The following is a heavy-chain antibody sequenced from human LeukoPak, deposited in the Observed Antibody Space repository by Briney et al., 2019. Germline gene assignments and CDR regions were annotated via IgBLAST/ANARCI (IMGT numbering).Heavy chain of an antibody. CDR3: ARDLRVAAAGTPIFDY. V-gene: IGHV3-30-3*01. J-gene: IGHJ4*02. CDR2: ISYDGSNK. CDR1: GFTFSSYA. Sequence: GGSLRLSRAASGFTFSSYAMHWVRQAPGKGLEWVAVISYDGSNKYYADSVKGRFTISRDNSKNTLYLQMNSLRAEDTAVYYCARDLRVAAAGTPIFDYWGQGTLVTVSS. D-gene: IGHD6-13*01.